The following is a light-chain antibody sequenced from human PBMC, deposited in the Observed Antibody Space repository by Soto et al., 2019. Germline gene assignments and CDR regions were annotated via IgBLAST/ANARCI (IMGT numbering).Light chain of an antibody. CDR1: SSDVGGYNY. J-gene: IGLJ1*01. CDR3: SSYAGSNNFPYV. V-gene: IGLV2-8*01. CDR2: EVS. Sequence: LTQPPSASGSPGRSVTISCTGTSSDVGGYNYVSWYQQHPGKAPKLMIYEVSKRPSGVPDRFSGSKSGNTASLTVSGLQAEDEADYYSSSYAGSNNFPYVFGTGTKVTVL.